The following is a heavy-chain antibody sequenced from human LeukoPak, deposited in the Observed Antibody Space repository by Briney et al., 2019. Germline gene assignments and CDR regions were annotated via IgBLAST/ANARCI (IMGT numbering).Heavy chain of an antibody. CDR1: GFTFSNYN. Sequence: GGSLRLSCAASGFTFSNYNMNGVRQAPGKGLEWVSFISSSSSTIYYAHSVKGRFIISRDNAKNSLYLQMNSLRAEDTSVYYCVREEGFDYWARESRSPSPQ. CDR3: VREEGFDY. CDR2: ISSSSSTI. J-gene: IGHJ4*02. V-gene: IGHV3-48*01.